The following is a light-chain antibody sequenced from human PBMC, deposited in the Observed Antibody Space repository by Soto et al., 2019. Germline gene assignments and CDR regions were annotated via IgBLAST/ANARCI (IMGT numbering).Light chain of an antibody. CDR2: ATY. J-gene: IGKJ1*01. V-gene: IGKV3-20*01. CDR1: QSVGSNY. CDR3: QQYSNTPRT. Sequence: EIVMTQSPATLSVSPGERASLSCRTSQSVGSNYLAWYQQRPGQAPRLLIYATYTRATGIPDRFSGSGSGTDFTLSISRLEPEDFAVYYCQQYSNTPRTFGQGTKVDIK.